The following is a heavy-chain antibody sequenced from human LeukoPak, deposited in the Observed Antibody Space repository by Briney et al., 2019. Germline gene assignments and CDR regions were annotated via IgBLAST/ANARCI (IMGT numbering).Heavy chain of an antibody. V-gene: IGHV3-74*01. CDR2: INEDGSST. J-gene: IGHJ4*02. D-gene: IGHD2-8*01. CDR1: GFTFSNYW. Sequence: GGSLRLSCAASGFTFSNYWMHWVRHAPGKGLVWVSRINEDGSSTTYADSVKGRFTISRDNAKNTLYLQMNSLRAEDTAVYYCARDSHGPDYWGQGTLVTVSS. CDR3: ARDSHGPDY.